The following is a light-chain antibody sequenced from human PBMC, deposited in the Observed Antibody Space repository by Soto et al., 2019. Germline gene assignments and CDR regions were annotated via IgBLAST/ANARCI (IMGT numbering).Light chain of an antibody. CDR2: DVI. Sequence: QSALTQPASVSGSPGXXITISCTXXXXDVGAYNYVSWYQQYPGKAPKLMIYDVINRPSEVSNRFSGSKSGNTASLTISGLQAEDEADYHCSSYTRTSTHVLFGGGTKLTVL. CDR1: XXDVGAYNY. J-gene: IGLJ2*01. V-gene: IGLV2-14*01. CDR3: SSYTRTSTHVL.